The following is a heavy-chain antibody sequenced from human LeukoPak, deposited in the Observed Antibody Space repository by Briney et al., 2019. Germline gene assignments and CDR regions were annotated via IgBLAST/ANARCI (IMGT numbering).Heavy chain of an antibody. D-gene: IGHD3-10*01. Sequence: GGSLRLSCAASGFTFNIYGMHWVRQAPGKGLEWVAGISYDEMYQYYADSVKGRFTISRDNSKNTLFLQMNSLRAEDTSIYYCAKDRDYYGSGSDYWGQGTLVTVSS. CDR3: AKDRDYYGSGSDY. CDR1: GFTFNIYG. CDR2: ISYDEMYQ. J-gene: IGHJ4*02. V-gene: IGHV3-30*18.